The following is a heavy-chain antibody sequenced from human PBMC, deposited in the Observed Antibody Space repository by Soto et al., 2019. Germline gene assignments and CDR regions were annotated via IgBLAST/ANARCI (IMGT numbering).Heavy chain of an antibody. CDR2: IYYSGST. CDR1: GGSISSYY. D-gene: IGHD6-13*01. CDR3: ESVGRSWFLVMAV. V-gene: IGHV4-59*01. J-gene: IGHJ6*02. Sequence: PSETLSLTCTVSGGSISSYYWSWIREPPGKGLEWIGYIYYSGSTNYNPSLKSRATISVDTSKNQFSLKLSSFTAADTAVYYCESVGRSWFLVMAVWVQGTTVPSP.